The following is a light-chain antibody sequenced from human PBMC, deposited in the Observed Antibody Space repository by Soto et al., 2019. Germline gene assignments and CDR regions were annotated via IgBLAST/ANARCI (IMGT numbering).Light chain of an antibody. Sequence: IALTQAPGTLSLSPGERGALSCRASQSVSSNYVAWYQQKPGQAPRLLIYGAFNRATGIPARFSGSGSGTDFTLTISSLEPEDSAVYYCQQRNVWPPVTFGQGTRLEIK. J-gene: IGKJ5*01. V-gene: IGKV3-11*01. CDR1: QSVSSN. CDR2: GAF. CDR3: QQRNVWPPVT.